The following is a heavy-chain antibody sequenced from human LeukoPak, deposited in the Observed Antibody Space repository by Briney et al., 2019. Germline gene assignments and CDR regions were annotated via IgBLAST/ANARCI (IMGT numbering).Heavy chain of an antibody. CDR1: GGSFSGYF. J-gene: IGHJ4*02. V-gene: IGHV4-34*01. CDR2: INHSGST. D-gene: IGHD3-10*01. CDR3: ARDSTMVRGAVYFDY. Sequence: SETLSLTCAVYGGSFSGYFWSWIRQPPGKGLEWIGEINHSGSTNYNPSLKSRVTISVDTSKNQFSLKLSSVTAADTAVYYCARDSTMVRGAVYFDYWGQGTLVTVSS.